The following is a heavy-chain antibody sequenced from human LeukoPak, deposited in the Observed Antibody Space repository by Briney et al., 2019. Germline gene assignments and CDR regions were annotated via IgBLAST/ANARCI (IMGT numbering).Heavy chain of an antibody. CDR2: IYYSGST. J-gene: IGHJ4*02. V-gene: IGHV4-59*01. CDR1: GGSISSYY. Sequence: PSETLSLTCTVSGGSISSYYWSWIRQPPGKGLEWIGYIYYSGSTNYNPSLKSRVTISVVTSKNQFSLKLSSVTAADTAVYYCARVEQWLAPFDYWGQGTLVTVSS. D-gene: IGHD6-19*01. CDR3: ARVEQWLAPFDY.